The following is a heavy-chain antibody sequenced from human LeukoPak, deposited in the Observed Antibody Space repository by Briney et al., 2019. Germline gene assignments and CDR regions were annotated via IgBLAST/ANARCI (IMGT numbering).Heavy chain of an antibody. CDR2: ISSGGSSI. CDR1: GFIFSNFE. CDR3: VRELNDLT. V-gene: IGHV3-48*03. D-gene: IGHD3-3*01. J-gene: IGHJ4*02. Sequence: GGSLRLSCVASGFIFSNFEMNWVRQAPGKGLQCVPYISSGGSSIYYADSVKGRFTISRDNAKNSVFLQMNSLRAEDTAIYYCVRELNDLTWGQGTLVTVSP.